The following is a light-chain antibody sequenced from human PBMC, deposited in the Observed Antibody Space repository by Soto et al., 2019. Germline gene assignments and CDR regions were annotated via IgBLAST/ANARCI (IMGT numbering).Light chain of an antibody. Sequence: QSALTQPASVSGSPGQSITISCTGTSSDVGGYNYVSWYQHHPGKAPKLMIYEVSNRHSGVSNRFSGSKSGNTASLTISGLQAEDEADSYCSSYTGSSTPVFGGGTKLTVL. J-gene: IGLJ3*02. CDR2: EVS. V-gene: IGLV2-14*01. CDR3: SSYTGSSTPV. CDR1: SSDVGGYNY.